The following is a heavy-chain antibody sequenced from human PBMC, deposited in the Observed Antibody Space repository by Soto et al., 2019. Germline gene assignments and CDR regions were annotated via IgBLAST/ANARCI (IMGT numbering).Heavy chain of an antibody. D-gene: IGHD2-2*01. CDR3: ARDSGYCSSTSCPASNWFDP. V-gene: IGHV4-59*01. J-gene: IGHJ5*02. Sequence: SETLSLTCTVSGGSISSYYWSWIRQPPGKGLEWIGYIYYSGSTNYNPSLKSRVTISVDTSKNQFSLKLSSVTAADTAVYYCARDSGYCSSTSCPASNWFDPWGQGTLVTVSS. CDR1: GGSISSYY. CDR2: IYYSGST.